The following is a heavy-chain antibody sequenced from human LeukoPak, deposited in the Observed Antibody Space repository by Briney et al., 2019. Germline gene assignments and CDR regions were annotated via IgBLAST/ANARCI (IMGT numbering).Heavy chain of an antibody. V-gene: IGHV1-8*01. CDR1: GYTFTSDD. Sequence: GASVKGSCKASGYTFTSDDINWVRQATGQGLEWMGWMNPNSGNTGYAQKFQGRVTMTRNTSISTAYMELSCLRSEDTAVYYCARGGGGSSSSDYFDYWGQGTLVTVSS. D-gene: IGHD6-6*01. J-gene: IGHJ4*02. CDR3: ARGGGGSSSSDYFDY. CDR2: MNPNSGNT.